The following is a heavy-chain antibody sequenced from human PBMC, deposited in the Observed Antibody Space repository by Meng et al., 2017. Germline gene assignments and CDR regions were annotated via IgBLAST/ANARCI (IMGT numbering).Heavy chain of an antibody. J-gene: IGHJ3*02. CDR2: IYYSGST. V-gene: IGHV4-59*01. Sequence: ESLKISCTVSGGSISSYYWSWIRQPPGKGLEWIGYIYYSGSTNYNPSLKSRVTISVDTSKNQFSLKLSSVTAADTAVYYCARVRLWGRPTNDAFDIWGQGTMVTV. CDR3: ARVRLWGRPTNDAFDI. D-gene: IGHD3-16*01. CDR1: GGSISSYY.